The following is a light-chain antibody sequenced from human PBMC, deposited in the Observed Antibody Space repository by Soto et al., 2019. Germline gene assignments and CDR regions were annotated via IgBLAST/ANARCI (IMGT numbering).Light chain of an antibody. V-gene: IGKV1-12*01. CDR3: RLTAILPWK. CDR1: QNIFTY. Sequence: ETQVAMSPSAVPPTVEDSVTLSCRASQNIFTYLAWYQQKPGKAPKLLIYVVSSLQSGVPSRFSGSGSGTYFTLVFSNLKPEDFATHYCRLTAILPWKCGQGAKVDIK. CDR2: VVS. J-gene: IGKJ1*01.